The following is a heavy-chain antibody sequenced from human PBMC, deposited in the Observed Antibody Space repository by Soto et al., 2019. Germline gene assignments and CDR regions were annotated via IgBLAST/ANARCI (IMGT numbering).Heavy chain of an antibody. CDR2: IRAYNGNT. J-gene: IGHJ4*02. Sequence: QVQLVQSGAEVQKPGASVKVSCKDSGYTVTSYYSSWVRQAPGQGLECMGWIRAYNGNTNYAQKLHGRVTMTTDTSKSTAYMEMRSLRSDDKAVYYCARDGPPLVDWGQGTLVTVSS. CDR1: GYTVTSYY. V-gene: IGHV1-18*01. CDR3: ARDGPPLVD.